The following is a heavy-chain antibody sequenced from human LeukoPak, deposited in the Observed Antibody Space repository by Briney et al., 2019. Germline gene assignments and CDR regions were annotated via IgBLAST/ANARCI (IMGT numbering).Heavy chain of an antibody. CDR3: ARHISYYGSGSYGDY. CDR2: IYPGDSDT. Sequence: GESLKISCKGSGYSFTNYWIGWVRQMPGKGLEWMGIIYPGDSDTRYSPSFQGQVTISADKSISTAYLQWSSLKASDTAMYYCARHISYYGSGSYGDYWGQGTLVTVSS. D-gene: IGHD3-10*01. J-gene: IGHJ4*02. V-gene: IGHV5-51*01. CDR1: GYSFTNYW.